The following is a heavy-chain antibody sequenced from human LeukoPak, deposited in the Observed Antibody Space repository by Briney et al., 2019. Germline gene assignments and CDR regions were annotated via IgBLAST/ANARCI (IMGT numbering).Heavy chain of an antibody. CDR1: GFTFSSYW. J-gene: IGHJ4*02. CDR2: INSDGSST. V-gene: IGHV3-74*01. CDR3: ARVGPISGMTPVVTTV. D-gene: IGHD4-23*01. Sequence: GGSLRLSCAASGFTFSSYWMHWVRQAPGKGLVWVSRINSDGSSTSYADSVKGRFTISRDNAKNTLYLQMNSLRAEDTAVYYCARVGPISGMTPVVTTVWGQGTLVTVSS.